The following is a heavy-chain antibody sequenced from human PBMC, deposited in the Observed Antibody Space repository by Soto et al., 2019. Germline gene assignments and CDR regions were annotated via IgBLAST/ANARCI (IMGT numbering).Heavy chain of an antibody. Sequence: VASVKVSCKASGYTFTSYAMHWVRQAPGQRLERMGWINAGNGNTKYSQKFQGRVTITRDTSASTAYMELSSLRSEDTAVYYCARDRRWLRSAHYYYYGMDVWGQGTTVTVSS. V-gene: IGHV1-3*01. CDR3: ARDRRWLRSAHYYYYGMDV. CDR2: INAGNGNT. J-gene: IGHJ6*02. D-gene: IGHD5-12*01. CDR1: GYTFTSYA.